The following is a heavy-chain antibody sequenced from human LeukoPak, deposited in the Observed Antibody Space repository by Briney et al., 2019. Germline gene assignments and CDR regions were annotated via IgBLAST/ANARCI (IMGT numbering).Heavy chain of an antibody. V-gene: IGHV6-1*01. CDR2: TYYRYKWYN. Sequence: SQTLSLTCAFSGDSVPSNSSAWNWIRQSPSRGLEWLGRTYYRYKWYNDYAVSVKSRITINPDTSKNQFSLQLNSVTPEDTAVYYCARFYYDTSGHGAFDIWGQGTMVTVSS. CDR3: ARFYYDTSGHGAFDI. CDR1: GDSVPSNSSA. D-gene: IGHD3-22*01. J-gene: IGHJ3*02.